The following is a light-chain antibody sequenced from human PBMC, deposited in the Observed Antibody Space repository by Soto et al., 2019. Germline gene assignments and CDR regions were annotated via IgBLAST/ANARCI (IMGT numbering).Light chain of an antibody. CDR2: GAS. CDR1: QSVSSSY. J-gene: IGKJ4*01. Sequence: EIVLTQSPGTLSLSPGERATLSCRASQSVSSSYLAWYQQKPGQTPRLLIYGASNRAYGVPARFRGSGSGTNFTLTIASLEPDDFAVYYCQQRSNWPYLTFGGGTRV. CDR3: QQRSNWPYLT. V-gene: IGKV3D-20*02.